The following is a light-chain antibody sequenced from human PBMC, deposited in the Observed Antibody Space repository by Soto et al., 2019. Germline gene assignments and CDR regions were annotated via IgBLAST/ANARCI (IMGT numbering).Light chain of an antibody. CDR2: DAS. Sequence: DIQMTQSPSTLSASVGDRVTITCRASQSISNWLAWYQQRPGKSPNLLIFDASKLQNGVPTQFSGSGSETEFTLTISSLQPDDVATYYCQQFNSYSRVFGQGTKVEIK. V-gene: IGKV1-5*01. J-gene: IGKJ1*01. CDR1: QSISNW. CDR3: QQFNSYSRV.